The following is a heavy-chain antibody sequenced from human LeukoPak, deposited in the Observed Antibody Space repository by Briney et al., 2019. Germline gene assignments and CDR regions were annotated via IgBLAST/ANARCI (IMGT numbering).Heavy chain of an antibody. J-gene: IGHJ3*02. Sequence: SETLSLTCTVSGGSISSGGYSWSWIRQPPGKGLEWIGYIYYTGSTYYNPSLKKRVTISVDTSKNQFSLKLSSVTAADTAVYYCARDRHYYDSGDWKYAFDIWGQGTMVTVSS. V-gene: IGHV4-30-4*07. CDR2: IYYTGST. CDR1: GGSISSGGYS. CDR3: ARDRHYYDSGDWKYAFDI. D-gene: IGHD3-22*01.